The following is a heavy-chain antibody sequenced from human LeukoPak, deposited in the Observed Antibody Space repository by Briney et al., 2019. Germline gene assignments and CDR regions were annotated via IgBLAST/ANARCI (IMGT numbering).Heavy chain of an antibody. CDR3: ARGLESSGWYGMDV. CDR1: GYSFSRYY. D-gene: IGHD6-19*01. Sequence: ASVKVSCKTSGYSFSRYYIHWVRQAPGQGLEWMGIINTSAATTRYGQKFKGRVTATRDTSTSTVYMEMSSLKSEDTAVYYCARGLESSGWYGMDVWGQGTTIIVSS. V-gene: IGHV1-46*01. J-gene: IGHJ6*02. CDR2: INTSAATT.